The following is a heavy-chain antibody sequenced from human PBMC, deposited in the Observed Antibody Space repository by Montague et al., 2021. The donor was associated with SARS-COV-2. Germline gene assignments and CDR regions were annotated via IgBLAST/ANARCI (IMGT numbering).Heavy chain of an antibody. J-gene: IGHJ4*02. D-gene: IGHD1-26*01. CDR3: ARFGSGTLEFDL. Sequence: TLSLTCTVSGASISTGICYWSWIRQPAGKGLEWIGRIRTTGHTDYNSSLESRVFMSVDTSTNQFSLSLTSVTAADTAVYFCARFGSGTLEFDLWGQGTLVTVSP. CDR2: IRTTGHT. CDR1: GASISTGICY. V-gene: IGHV4-61*02.